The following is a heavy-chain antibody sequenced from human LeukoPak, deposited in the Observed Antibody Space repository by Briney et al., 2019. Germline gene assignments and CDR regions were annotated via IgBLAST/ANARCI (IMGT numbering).Heavy chain of an antibody. Sequence: PSGTLSLTCTVSGVSISSSSYYWGWIRQPPGKGPEWIGSIYYSGSTYYNPSLKSRVTISVDTSKNQFSLKLSSVTATDTAVYYCARHSYYYDSSGYWRVDAFDIWGQGTMVTVSS. V-gene: IGHV4-39*01. D-gene: IGHD3-22*01. CDR2: IYYSGST. J-gene: IGHJ3*02. CDR3: ARHSYYYDSSGYWRVDAFDI. CDR1: GVSISSSSYY.